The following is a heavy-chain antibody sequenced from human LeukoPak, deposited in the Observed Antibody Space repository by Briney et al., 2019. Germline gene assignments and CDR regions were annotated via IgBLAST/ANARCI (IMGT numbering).Heavy chain of an antibody. V-gene: IGHV1-8*01. J-gene: IGHJ3*02. Sequence: ASVKVSCKASGYTFTSYDINWVRQATGQGLEWMGWMNPNSGNTGYAQKFQGRVTMTRNTSISTAYMELSSLRSEDTAVCYCARGSADSGAFDIWGQGTMVTVSS. D-gene: IGHD3-10*01. CDR1: GYTFTSYD. CDR2: MNPNSGNT. CDR3: ARGSADSGAFDI.